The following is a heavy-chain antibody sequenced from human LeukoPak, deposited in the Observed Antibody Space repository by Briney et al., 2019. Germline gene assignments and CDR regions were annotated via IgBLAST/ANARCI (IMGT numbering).Heavy chain of an antibody. CDR2: LYSGGST. V-gene: IGHV3-53*01. J-gene: IGHJ4*02. Sequence: GGSLRLSCAVSGFTVSSNYMSWVRQAPGKGLEWVSSLYSGGSTYYAESVKGRFTISRDNSKNTLYLQMNSLRAEDTAVYYCARGYSSSWYYWGQGTLVTVSS. D-gene: IGHD6-13*01. CDR1: GFTVSSNY. CDR3: ARGYSSSWYY.